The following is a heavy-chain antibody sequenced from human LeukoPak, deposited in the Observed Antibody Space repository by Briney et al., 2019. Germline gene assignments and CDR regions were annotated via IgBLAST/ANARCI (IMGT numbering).Heavy chain of an antibody. D-gene: IGHD6-13*01. V-gene: IGHV3-48*03. CDR1: GFTFSSYE. CDR2: INYSGSIK. Sequence: GGSLRLSCAVSGFTFSSYEMNWVRQAPGKGLEWVSYINYSGSIKYYADFEKRLFTISRDYAKHSLYLEMRSLRAEVTDVYYCARVPSYTSSFYWGEGTQVTVSS. J-gene: IGHJ4*02. CDR3: ARVPSYTSSFY.